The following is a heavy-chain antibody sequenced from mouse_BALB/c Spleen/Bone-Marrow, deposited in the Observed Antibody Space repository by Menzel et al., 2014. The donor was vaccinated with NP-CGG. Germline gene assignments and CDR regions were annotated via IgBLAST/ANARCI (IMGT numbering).Heavy chain of an antibody. CDR2: IWGDGST. V-gene: IGHV2-3*01. J-gene: IGHJ3*01. CDR3: RGGPWFAY. D-gene: IGHD3-3*01. CDR1: GFSLTNYG. Sequence: VKLVESGPGLVAPSQSLSIPCTVSGFSLTNYGISWVRQPPGKGLEWLGVIWGDGSTNYHSALISRLSISKDNSKSQVLLKLNSLQTDDTATYYCRGGPWFAYWGQGTLVTVSA.